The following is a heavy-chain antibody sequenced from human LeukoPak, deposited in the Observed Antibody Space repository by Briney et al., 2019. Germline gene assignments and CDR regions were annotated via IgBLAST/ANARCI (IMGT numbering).Heavy chain of an antibody. CDR1: GFTFSSYE. V-gene: IGHV3-48*03. CDR2: ISSSGSTI. J-gene: IGHJ3*02. Sequence: PGGSLRLSCAASGFTFSSYEMNWVRQAPGKGLEWVSYISSSGSTIYYADSVKGRFTISRDNAKNSLYLQMNSLRAEDTAVYYCATDSDYYGSGSHRDGLDIWGQGTMVTVSS. D-gene: IGHD3-10*01. CDR3: ATDSDYYGSGSHRDGLDI.